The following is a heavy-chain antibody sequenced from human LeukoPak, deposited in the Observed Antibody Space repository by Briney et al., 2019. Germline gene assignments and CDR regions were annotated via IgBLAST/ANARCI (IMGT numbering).Heavy chain of an antibody. Sequence: GGSLRLSCAASGFTVSSNYMSWVRQAPGKGLEWVSVIYSGGSTYYADSVKGRFTISRDNSKNTLYLHMNSLRAEDTAVYYCARSQLGMVAYFDYWGQGTLVTVSS. V-gene: IGHV3-66*02. CDR3: ARSQLGMVAYFDY. D-gene: IGHD2-15*01. CDR2: IYSGGST. J-gene: IGHJ4*02. CDR1: GFTVSSNY.